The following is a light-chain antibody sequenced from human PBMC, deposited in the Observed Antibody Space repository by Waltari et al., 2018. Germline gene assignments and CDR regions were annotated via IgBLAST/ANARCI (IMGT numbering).Light chain of an antibody. CDR3: YSTDRTGKQRV. J-gene: IGLJ2*01. CDR2: EDN. V-gene: IGLV3-10*01. CDR1: ALPTQY. Sequence: SYELTQPPSVSVSPGQTARITCPGDALPTQYGYWYQQKSGQAPVLVIYEDNKRRSGIPERFSGSSSGTMVTLTISGAQVEDEGDYYCYSTDRTGKQRVFGGGTKLTVL.